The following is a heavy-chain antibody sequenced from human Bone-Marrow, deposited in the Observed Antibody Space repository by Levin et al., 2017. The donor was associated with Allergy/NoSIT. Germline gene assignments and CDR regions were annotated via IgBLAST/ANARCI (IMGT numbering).Heavy chain of an antibody. CDR2: FDPEDGET. V-gene: IGHV1-24*01. Sequence: VASVKVSCKVSGYTLTELSMHWVRQAPGKGLEWMGGFDPEDGETIYAQKFQGRVTMTEDTSTDTAYMELSSLRSEDTAVYYCATAGSTGTTFMAFYYFDYWGQGTLVTVSS. D-gene: IGHD1-7*01. CDR3: ATAGSTGTTFMAFYYFDY. J-gene: IGHJ4*02. CDR1: GYTLTELS.